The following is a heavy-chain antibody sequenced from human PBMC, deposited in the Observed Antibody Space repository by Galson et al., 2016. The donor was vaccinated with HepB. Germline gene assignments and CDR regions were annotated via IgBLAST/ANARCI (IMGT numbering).Heavy chain of an antibody. V-gene: IGHV4-61*02. J-gene: IGHJ6*04. Sequence: TLSLTCTVSGASISRNTYYWTWVRQPAGKGLEWIGRIYTGGSPDYNPSLQSRVTISVDTSKHQFSLKLSSVTAADTAVYYCARETSPRSSPYYYYYALDVWGKGTTVTVSS. CDR1: GASISRNTYY. CDR3: ARETSPRSSPYYYYYALDV. CDR2: IYTGGSP.